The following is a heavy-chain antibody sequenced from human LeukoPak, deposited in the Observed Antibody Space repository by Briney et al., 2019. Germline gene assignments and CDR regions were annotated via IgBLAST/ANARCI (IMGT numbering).Heavy chain of an antibody. Sequence: PGGSLRLSCTVSGFTFNSYAMSWVRQAPGKGLEWVSSISGNGDDTYHADSVKGRFTISRDNAKNSLYLQMNSLRAEDTAVYYCARVIGYSSAWGQGTLVTVSS. CDR2: ISGNGDDT. D-gene: IGHD6-25*01. J-gene: IGHJ5*02. CDR3: ARVIGYSSA. V-gene: IGHV3-23*01. CDR1: GFTFNSYA.